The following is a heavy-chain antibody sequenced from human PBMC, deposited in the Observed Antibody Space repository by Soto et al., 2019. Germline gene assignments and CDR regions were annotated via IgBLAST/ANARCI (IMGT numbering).Heavy chain of an antibody. D-gene: IGHD3-10*01. CDR2: IIPIFGTA. V-gene: IGHV1-69*06. CDR3: ARVYGSGSPMYGMDA. CDR1: GGTFSSYA. Sequence: SVKVSCKASGGTFSSYAISWVRQAPGQGLEWMGGIIPIFGTANYAQKFQGRVTITADKSTSTAYMELSSLRSEDTAVYYCARVYGSGSPMYGMDAWGQGTTVTVSS. J-gene: IGHJ6*02.